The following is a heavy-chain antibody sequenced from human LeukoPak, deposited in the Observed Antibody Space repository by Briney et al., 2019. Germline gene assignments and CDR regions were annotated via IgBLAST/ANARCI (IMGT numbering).Heavy chain of an antibody. CDR3: VKDMSRYFDWAIYSFDS. J-gene: IGHJ4*02. Sequence: GGSLRLSCSASQFAFDAHALHWVRQAPGRGLEHISAITSTGTMTYYADSVKGRFTISRDNSKDTLYLQMSSLRPEDTATYYCVKDMSRYFDWAIYSFDSWGPGILVSVSS. CDR2: ITSTGTMT. CDR1: QFAFDAHA. D-gene: IGHD3-9*01. V-gene: IGHV3-64D*06.